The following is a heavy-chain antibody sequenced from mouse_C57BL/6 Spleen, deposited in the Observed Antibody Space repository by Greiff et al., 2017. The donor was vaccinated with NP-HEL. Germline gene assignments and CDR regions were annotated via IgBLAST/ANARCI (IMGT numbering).Heavy chain of an antibody. Sequence: EVKLVESGGGLVKPGGSLKLSCAASGFTFSDYGMHWVRQAPEKGLEWVAYISSGNSTIYYADTVKGRFTISRDNAKNTLFLQMTSLRSEDTAMYYCARRSNYAMDYWGQGTSVTVSS. J-gene: IGHJ4*01. V-gene: IGHV5-17*01. CDR3: ARRSNYAMDY. CDR2: ISSGNSTI. CDR1: GFTFSDYG.